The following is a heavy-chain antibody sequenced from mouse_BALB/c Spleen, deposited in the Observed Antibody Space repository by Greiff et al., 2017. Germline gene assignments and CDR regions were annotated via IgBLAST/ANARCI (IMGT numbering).Heavy chain of an antibody. J-gene: IGHJ3*01. Sequence: EVKLVESGGGLVKPGGSLKLSCAASGFTFSSYTMSWVRQTPEKRLEWVATISSGGSYTYYPDSVKGRFTISRDNAKNTLYLQMSSLKSEDTAMYYCTNYGYRGYWGQGTLVTVSA. CDR2: ISSGGSYT. CDR3: TNYGYRGY. CDR1: GFTFSSYT. V-gene: IGHV5-6-4*01. D-gene: IGHD1-2*01.